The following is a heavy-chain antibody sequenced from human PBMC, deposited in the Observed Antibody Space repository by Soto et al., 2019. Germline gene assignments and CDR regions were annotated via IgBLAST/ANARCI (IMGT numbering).Heavy chain of an antibody. J-gene: IGHJ4*02. CDR2: VFYSGAT. V-gene: IGHV4-59*01. Sequence: SETLSLTCSVSGDSISSYYWTWIRQPPGKGLEWVGYVFYSGATNYNPSLKSRVTISLDASKKQVSLRLTSATAADTAVYYCTIGLPSHFGYDSWGQGTLVTVSS. D-gene: IGHD3-10*01. CDR3: TIGLPSHFGYDS. CDR1: GDSISSYY.